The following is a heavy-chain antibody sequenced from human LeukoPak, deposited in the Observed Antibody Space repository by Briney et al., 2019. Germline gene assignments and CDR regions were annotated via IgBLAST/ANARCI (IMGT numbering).Heavy chain of an antibody. Sequence: ASVKVSCKVSGYTLTELSMHWVRQAPGKGLEWMGGFDPEDGETIYAQKFQGRVTMTEDTSTDTAYMELSSLRSEDTAVYYCATGPKYYYGSGSFIWFDPWGQGTLVTVSS. CDR1: GYTLTELS. D-gene: IGHD3-10*01. V-gene: IGHV1-24*01. CDR2: FDPEDGET. CDR3: ATGPKYYYGSGSFIWFDP. J-gene: IGHJ5*02.